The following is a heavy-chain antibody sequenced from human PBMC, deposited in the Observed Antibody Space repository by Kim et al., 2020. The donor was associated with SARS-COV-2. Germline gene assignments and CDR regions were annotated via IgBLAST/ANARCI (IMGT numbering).Heavy chain of an antibody. Sequence: GGSLRLSCVPSGFTFSRYWITWVRQPPGKGLEWVANINEDGSRNYYVDSVMGRFTMSRDNAMNSLYLHMNALRVEDTAVYYCVAGYTSGVWGQGTLVTVS. V-gene: IGHV3-7*03. CDR1: GFTFSRYW. CDR3: VAGYTSGV. D-gene: IGHD5-18*01. CDR2: INEDGSRN. J-gene: IGHJ4*02.